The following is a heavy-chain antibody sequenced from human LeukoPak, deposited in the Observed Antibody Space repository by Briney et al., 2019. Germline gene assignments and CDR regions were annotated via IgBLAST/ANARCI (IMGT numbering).Heavy chain of an antibody. CDR1: GFTFSSYA. Sequence: GGSLRLSCAASGFTFSSYAMHWVRQAPGKGLEWVAVISYDGSNKYYADSVKGRFTISRDNSKNTLYLQMNSLRAEDTAVYYCARDRDLWSYYGMDVWGQGTTVTVSS. V-gene: IGHV3-30-3*01. CDR3: ARDRDLWSYYGMDV. CDR2: ISYDGSNK. D-gene: IGHD3-16*01. J-gene: IGHJ6*02.